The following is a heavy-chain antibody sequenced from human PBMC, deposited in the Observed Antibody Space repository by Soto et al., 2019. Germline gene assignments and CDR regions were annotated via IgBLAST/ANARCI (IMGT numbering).Heavy chain of an antibody. D-gene: IGHD6-19*01. V-gene: IGHV1-3*05. CDR2: INAGNGNT. CDR1: GYTFTGYA. J-gene: IGHJ4*02. Sequence: QVQLVQSGAEEKKPGASVKVSCKASGYTFTGYAMHWVRQAPGQRLEWMGWINAGNGNTKYSQKFQGRVTITRDTSASTADMELSILRSEDTAVYYCARALAVPADFDYWGQGTLVTVSS. CDR3: ARALAVPADFDY.